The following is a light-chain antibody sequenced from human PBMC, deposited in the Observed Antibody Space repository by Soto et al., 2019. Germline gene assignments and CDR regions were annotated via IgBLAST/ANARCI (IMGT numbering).Light chain of an antibody. J-gene: IGLJ2*01. CDR3: ETWDSKSVV. CDR1: SGHSTYI. CDR2: LEGSGSY. V-gene: IGLV4-60*03. Sequence: QLVLTQSSSASASLGSSVKLTCTLSSGHSTYIIAWHQQQPGKAPRYLMKLEGSGSYNKGSGVPDRFSGSSSGADRYLTIPNLQSEDEADYYCETWDSKSVVFGGGTKLTVL.